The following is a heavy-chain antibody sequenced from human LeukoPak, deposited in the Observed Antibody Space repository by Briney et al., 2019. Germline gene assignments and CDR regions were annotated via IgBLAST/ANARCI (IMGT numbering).Heavy chain of an antibody. Sequence: PGGSLRLSCAASGFTFSSYAMSWVRQAPGKGLEWVSAISGSGGSTYYADSVKGRFTISRDNSKNTLYLQMNSLRAEDTAVYYCAKDRPRYCSSTSCPPFDYWGQGTLVTVSS. J-gene: IGHJ4*02. CDR1: GFTFSSYA. CDR3: AKDRPRYCSSTSCPPFDY. CDR2: ISGSGGST. V-gene: IGHV3-23*01. D-gene: IGHD2-2*01.